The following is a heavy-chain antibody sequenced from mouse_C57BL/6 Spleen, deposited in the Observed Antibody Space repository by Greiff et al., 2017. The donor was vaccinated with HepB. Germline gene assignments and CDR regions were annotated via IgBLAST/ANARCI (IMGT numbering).Heavy chain of an antibody. V-gene: IGHV1-58*01. D-gene: IGHD1-1*01. CDR1: GYTFTSYG. J-gene: IGHJ4*01. CDR3: ARRTTVVDYAMDY. CDR2: IYIGNGYT. Sequence: EVQLQQSGAELVRPGSSVTLSCKTSGYTFTSYGINWVKQRPGQGLEWIGYIYIGNGYTEYNEKFKGKATLTSDPSSSTAYKQLSSLTSEDSAIYFCARRTTVVDYAMDYWGQGTSVTVSS.